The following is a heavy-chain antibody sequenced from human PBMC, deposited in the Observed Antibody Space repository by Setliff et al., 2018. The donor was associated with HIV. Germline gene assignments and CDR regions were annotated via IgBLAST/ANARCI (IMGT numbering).Heavy chain of an antibody. CDR2: LSRGGDNT. V-gene: IGHV3-64D*09. D-gene: IGHD3-22*01. CDR1: GFTVSTYS. CDR3: VKPYTGYYYDGSVYDDF. J-gene: IGHJ4*02. Sequence: GESLRLSCLVSGFTVSTYSLNWARQAPGKRPEYVAALSRGGDNTKYADSVKGRFIISRDTSKNTLYLQMSSLRPDDTAIYYCVKPYTGYYYDGSVYDDFWGQGTQVTVSS.